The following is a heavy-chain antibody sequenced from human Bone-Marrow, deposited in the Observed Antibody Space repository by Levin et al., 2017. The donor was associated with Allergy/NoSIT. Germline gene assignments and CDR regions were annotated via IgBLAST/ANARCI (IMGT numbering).Heavy chain of an antibody. CDR2: ISHDGSNK. V-gene: IGHV3-30-3*01. Sequence: GGSLRLSCVASGFTFYRYTLNWIRQAPGKGLEWMTTISHDGSNKYYADSVKGRFTISRDSPKNTLYLQLNSLSPEDTAVYYCARGHSYFQHWGQGTLVTVSS. CDR3: ARGHSYFQH. CDR1: GFTFYRYT. J-gene: IGHJ1*01.